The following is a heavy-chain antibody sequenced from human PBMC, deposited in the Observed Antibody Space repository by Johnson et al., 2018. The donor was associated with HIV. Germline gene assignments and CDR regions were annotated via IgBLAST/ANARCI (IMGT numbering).Heavy chain of an antibody. CDR3: AKGTHYSDSSGYWSNDAFDI. V-gene: IGHV3-7*02. J-gene: IGHJ3*02. CDR2: IKQDGSEK. D-gene: IGHD3-22*01. CDR1: GFTFSSYW. Sequence: VQLVESGGGVVQPGRSMRLSCAASGFTFSSYWMSWVRQAPGKGLEWVANIKQDGSEKYYVDSVKGRFTVSRDNAKNSLYLQMNSLRAEDTAVYYCAKGTHYSDSSGYWSNDAFDIWGQGTRVTVSS.